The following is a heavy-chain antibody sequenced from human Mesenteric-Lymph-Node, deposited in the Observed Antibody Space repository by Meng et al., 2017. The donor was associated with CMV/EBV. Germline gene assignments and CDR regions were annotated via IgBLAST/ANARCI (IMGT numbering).Heavy chain of an antibody. CDR1: AFTFSSYS. CDR2: ISSSSSTI. V-gene: IGHV3-48*04. CDR3: ARSIWSGYAAFDI. Sequence: GGSLRLSCAASAFTFSSYSMNWVRQAPGKGLEWVSYISSSSSTIYYADSVKGRFTNSRDNAKNSLYLQMNSLRAEDTAVYYCARSIWSGYAAFDIWGQGTMVTVSS. D-gene: IGHD3-3*01. J-gene: IGHJ3*02.